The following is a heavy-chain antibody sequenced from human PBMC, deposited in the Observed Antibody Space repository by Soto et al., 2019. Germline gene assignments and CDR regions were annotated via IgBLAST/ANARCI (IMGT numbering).Heavy chain of an antibody. J-gene: IGHJ4*02. CDR1: GGSVINYY. V-gene: IGHV4-59*02. D-gene: IGHD3-10*01. Sequence: QVQLQESGPGLVRPSETLSLTCSVSGGSVINYYWSWIRQSPGKGLEWIGYIYYSGSTNYNPSLKSRVTISVDTSKNQFSLKLSSVTAADTAVYYCARTLLAFGESHFDTWGQGTLVTVSS. CDR3: ARTLLAFGESHFDT. CDR2: IYYSGST.